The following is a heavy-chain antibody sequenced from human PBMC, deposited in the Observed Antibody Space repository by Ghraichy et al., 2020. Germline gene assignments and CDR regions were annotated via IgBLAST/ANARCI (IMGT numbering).Heavy chain of an antibody. CDR3: ARPWGSGSYYSGQGFSSWFDP. V-gene: IGHV4-39*01. J-gene: IGHJ5*02. CDR2: IYYSGST. Sequence: SQTLSLTCTVSGGSISSSSYYWGWIRQPPGKGLEWIGSIYYSGSTYYNPSLKSRVTISVDTSKNQFSLKLSSVTAADTAVYYCARPWGSGSYYSGQGFSSWFDPWGQGTLVTVSS. D-gene: IGHD3-10*01. CDR1: GGSISSSSYY.